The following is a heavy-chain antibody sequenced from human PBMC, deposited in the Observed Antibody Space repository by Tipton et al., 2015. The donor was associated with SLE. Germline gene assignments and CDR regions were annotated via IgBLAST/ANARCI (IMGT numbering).Heavy chain of an antibody. V-gene: IGHV4-39*07. D-gene: IGHD2-15*01. CDR1: DASISSSTYY. J-gene: IGHJ4*02. CDR3: SRDLGSRATV. Sequence: TLSLTCTVSDASISSSTYYWGWIRQPPGRGLEWIGSIHFSGVTHYKASLHSRVTISLDTSKNQFSLELNSVTAAETAVYYCSRDLGSRATVWGQGTLVTVSS. CDR2: IHFSGVT.